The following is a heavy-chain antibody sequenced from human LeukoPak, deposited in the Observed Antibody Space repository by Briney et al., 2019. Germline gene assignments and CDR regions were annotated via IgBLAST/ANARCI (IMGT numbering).Heavy chain of an antibody. Sequence: ASVKVSCKSFGFTFTNYLLHWVRQAPGQGLEWMGWINPNSGGTNYALTFQGRVTMTRDTSITTAYLELSRLRSDDTAVYYCARIGYNHHLDYWGQGTLVTVSS. CDR3: ARIGYNHHLDY. CDR2: INPNSGGT. CDR1: GFTFTNYL. J-gene: IGHJ4*02. V-gene: IGHV1-2*02. D-gene: IGHD5-24*01.